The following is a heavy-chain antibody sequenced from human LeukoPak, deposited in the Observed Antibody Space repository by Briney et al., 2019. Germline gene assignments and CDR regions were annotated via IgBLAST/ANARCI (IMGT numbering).Heavy chain of an antibody. Sequence: SETLSLTCAVSGGSISSSNWWSWIRQPPGKGLEWIGRIYTSGSTNYNPSLKSRVTISVDTSKNQFSLKLSSVTAADTAVYYCARHESGNGDYVYYWGQGTLVTVSS. D-gene: IGHD1-1*01. CDR2: IYTSGST. CDR1: GGSISSSNW. J-gene: IGHJ4*02. V-gene: IGHV4-4*02. CDR3: ARHESGNGDYVYY.